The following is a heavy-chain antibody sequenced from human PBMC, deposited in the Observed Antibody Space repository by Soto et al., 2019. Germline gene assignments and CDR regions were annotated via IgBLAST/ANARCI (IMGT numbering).Heavy chain of an antibody. CDR1: GFTFSTSG. J-gene: IGHJ4*02. Sequence: QVQLVESGGGVVQPERSLRLSCAASGFTFSTSGMHWVRQAPGKGLEWLAIISYNGRNKYYADSVKGRFTISRDNSKDTVYLQMNSLRAEDTAVYYCAKDPSYGDRYGYFDYWGQGTLVTVSS. CDR2: ISYNGRNK. CDR3: AKDPSYGDRYGYFDY. D-gene: IGHD4-17*01. V-gene: IGHV3-30*18.